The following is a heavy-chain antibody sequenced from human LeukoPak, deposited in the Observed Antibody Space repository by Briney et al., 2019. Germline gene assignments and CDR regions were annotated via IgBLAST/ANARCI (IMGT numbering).Heavy chain of an antibody. V-gene: IGHV3-9*01. Sequence: PGGSLRLSCAASGFTFDDYTMHWVRQPPGKGLEWVVGISWNFGTINYADSVKGRFTVSRDNAKNSLYLQMNSLRAEDTALYYCAKDKTTARFGEIGYWGQGTLVTVSS. D-gene: IGHD3-10*01. CDR2: ISWNFGTI. J-gene: IGHJ4*02. CDR3: AKDKTTARFGEIGY. CDR1: GFTFDDYT.